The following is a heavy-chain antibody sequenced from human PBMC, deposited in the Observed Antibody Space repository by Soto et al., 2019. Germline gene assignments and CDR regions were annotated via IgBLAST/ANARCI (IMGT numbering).Heavy chain of an antibody. CDR3: ARVRGDSSGWYY. J-gene: IGHJ4*02. Sequence: ASVKVACKASGDTFTNYCISWVRQAPGQGIEWMGWISAYNGNTNYAQKFQGRVTMTTDTSTRTAYMELRSLRSDDTAVYYCARVRGDSSGWYYWGQGTLVTVSS. D-gene: IGHD6-19*01. CDR1: GDTFTNYC. CDR2: ISAYNGNT. V-gene: IGHV1-18*01.